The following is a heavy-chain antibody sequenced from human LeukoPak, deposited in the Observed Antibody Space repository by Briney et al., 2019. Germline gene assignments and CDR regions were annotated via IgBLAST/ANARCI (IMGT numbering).Heavy chain of an antibody. CDR2: IYYSGST. Sequence: SETLSVTCTVPGGSISGYYWSSIRQLPPTGLEWIGYIYYSGSTNYNPSLKSRVTISVDTSKNQFSLKLSSVTAADTAVYYCARGNGDYDAFDYWGQGTLVTVSS. V-gene: IGHV4-59*01. J-gene: IGHJ4*02. CDR3: ARGNGDYDAFDY. D-gene: IGHD4-17*01. CDR1: GGSISGYY.